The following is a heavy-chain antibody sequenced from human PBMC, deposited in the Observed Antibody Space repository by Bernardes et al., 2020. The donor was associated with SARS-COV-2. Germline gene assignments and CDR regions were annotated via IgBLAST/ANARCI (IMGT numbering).Heavy chain of an antibody. CDR3: ARGWNWFDP. D-gene: IGHD2-15*01. Sequence: GESLKISCKGSGYSFTSYWISWVRQMPGKGLEWMGKIDPSDSYTNYSPSFQGHVTISVDKSISTAYLQWSSLKASDTAMYFCARGWNWFDPWGQGTLVTVSS. CDR2: IDPSDSYT. V-gene: IGHV5-10-1*01. J-gene: IGHJ5*02. CDR1: GYSFTSYW.